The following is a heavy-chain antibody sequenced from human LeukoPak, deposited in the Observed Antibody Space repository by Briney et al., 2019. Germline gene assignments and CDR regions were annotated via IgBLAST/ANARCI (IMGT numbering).Heavy chain of an antibody. CDR1: GYTFPKYD. D-gene: IGHD6-13*01. CDR3: AREAAAGVYFEY. V-gene: IGHV1-18*01. Sequence: ASVKVSCKASGYTFPKYDLSWVRQAPGQGREWMGWISAYNGNTNYAQKVQGRVTMTTDTSTSTAYMELRSLISDDTAVYYCAREAAAGVYFEYWGQGTLVIVSS. CDR2: ISAYNGNT. J-gene: IGHJ4*02.